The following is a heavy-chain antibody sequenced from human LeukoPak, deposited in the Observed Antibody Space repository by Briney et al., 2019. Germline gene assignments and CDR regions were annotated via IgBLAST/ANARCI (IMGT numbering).Heavy chain of an antibody. D-gene: IGHD2-2*01. CDR2: ISYDGSNK. V-gene: IGHV3-30*04. CDR3: ARATPHSRIVVVPGYYGMDV. CDR1: GFTFSSYA. Sequence: GRSLRLSCAASGFTFSSYAMHWVRQAPGKGLEWVAVISYDGSNKYYADSVKGRFTISRDNSKSTLYLQMNSLRAEDTAVYYCARATPHSRIVVVPGYYGMDVWGQGTTVTVSS. J-gene: IGHJ6*02.